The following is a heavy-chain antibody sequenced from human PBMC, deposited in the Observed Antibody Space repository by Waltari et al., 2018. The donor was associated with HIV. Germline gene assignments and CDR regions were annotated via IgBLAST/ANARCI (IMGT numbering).Heavy chain of an antibody. Sequence: QVQLQESGPGLVKPSQTLSLTCTVSGGSISSGCYSWSWIRQPAGKGLEWIGRIYTSGSTNYNPSLKSRVTISVDTSKNQFSLKLSSVTAADTAVYYCARYYCSGGSCSDYWGQGTLVTVSS. CDR1: GGSISSGCYS. CDR3: ARYYCSGGSCSDY. V-gene: IGHV4-61*02. J-gene: IGHJ4*02. CDR2: IYTSGST. D-gene: IGHD2-15*01.